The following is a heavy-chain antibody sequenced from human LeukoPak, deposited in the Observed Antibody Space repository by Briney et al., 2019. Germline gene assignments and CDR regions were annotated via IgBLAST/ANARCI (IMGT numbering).Heavy chain of an antibody. CDR1: GFTFSSYA. V-gene: IGHV3-15*01. Sequence: GGSLRLSCAASGFTFSSYAMSWVRQAPGKGLEWVGRIKSKTDGGTTDYAAPVKGRFTISRDDSKNTLYLQMNSLKTEDTAVYYCTTDLLPYSSSWYLTEYFQHWGQGTLVTVSS. D-gene: IGHD6-13*01. CDR2: IKSKTDGGTT. J-gene: IGHJ1*01. CDR3: TTDLLPYSSSWYLTEYFQH.